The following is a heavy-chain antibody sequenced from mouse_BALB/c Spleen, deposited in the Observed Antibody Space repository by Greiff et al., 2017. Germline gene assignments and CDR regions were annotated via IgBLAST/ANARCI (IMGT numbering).Heavy chain of an antibody. CDR2: ISSGGSYT. Sequence: DVKLVESGGGLVKPGGSLKLSCAASGFTFSSYAMSWVRQTPEKRLEWVATISSGGSYTYYPDSVKGRFTISRDNAKNTLYLQMSSLRSEDTAMYFCARQGESYDGYWFAYWGQGTLVTVSA. D-gene: IGHD2-3*01. V-gene: IGHV5-9-3*01. CDR1: GFTFSSYA. CDR3: ARQGESYDGYWFAY. J-gene: IGHJ3*01.